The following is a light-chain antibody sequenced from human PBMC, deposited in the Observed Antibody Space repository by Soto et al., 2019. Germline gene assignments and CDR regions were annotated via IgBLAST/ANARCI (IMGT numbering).Light chain of an antibody. CDR1: QSISSY. J-gene: IGKJ1*01. CDR2: AAS. Sequence: DIQMTQSPSSLSASVGDRVTITCRASQSISSYLNWYQQKPGKAPKLLIYAASSLQSGVPSRFSVSGSGTDFTLTISSLQPEDFATYYCQQCYSTPTFGQGTNVEIK. V-gene: IGKV1-39*01. CDR3: QQCYSTPT.